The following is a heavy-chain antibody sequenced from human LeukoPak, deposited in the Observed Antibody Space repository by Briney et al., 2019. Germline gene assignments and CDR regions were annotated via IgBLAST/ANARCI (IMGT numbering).Heavy chain of an antibody. D-gene: IGHD1-1*01. CDR2: ISYDGSQK. J-gene: IGHJ4*02. CDR3: ARDTDEWYNSPGDY. Sequence: PPGRSLRLSCAVSGFTLNTYAMHWVRQAPGKGLEWVAIISYDGSQKCYADSLKGRFTISRDNSRNTLYLQMNCLRDDDTGMYYCARDTDEWYNSPGDYWGQGTLVTVSS. CDR1: GFTLNTYA. V-gene: IGHV3-30*04.